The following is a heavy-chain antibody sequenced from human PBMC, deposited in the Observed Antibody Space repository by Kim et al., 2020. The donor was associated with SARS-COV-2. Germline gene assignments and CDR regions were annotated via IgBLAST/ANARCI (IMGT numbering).Heavy chain of an antibody. J-gene: IGHJ3*01. V-gene: IGHV1-18*01. CDR2: ISGYDGNT. CDR3: ARVKLGTGVAFDV. CDR1: GYRFSSYG. D-gene: IGHD7-27*01. Sequence: ASVKVSCKASGYRFSSYGIVWVRQAPGRGLEWMGWISGYDGNTNYAQRFQGRVSMTTDTSTSTASMELRTLRSDDTALYYCARVKLGTGVAFDVWGQGTMVTVSS.